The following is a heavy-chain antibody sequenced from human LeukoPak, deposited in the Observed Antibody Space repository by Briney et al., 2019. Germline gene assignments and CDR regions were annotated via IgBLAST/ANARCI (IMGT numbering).Heavy chain of an antibody. CDR1: GGSISSSSYY. CDR3: ARNPGILTGSPYYFDY. J-gene: IGHJ4*02. D-gene: IGHD3-9*01. V-gene: IGHV4-61*02. CDR2: IYTSGST. Sequence: PSETLSLTCTVSGGSISSSSYYWDWIRQPAGKGLEWIGRIYTSGSTYYNPSLKSRVTISVDTSKNQFSLKLSSVTAADTAVYYCARNPGILTGSPYYFDYWGQGTLVTVSS.